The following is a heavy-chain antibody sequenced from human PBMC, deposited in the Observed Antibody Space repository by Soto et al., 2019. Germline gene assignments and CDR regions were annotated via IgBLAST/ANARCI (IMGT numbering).Heavy chain of an antibody. CDR1: GFTFGDYA. D-gene: IGHD3-3*01. V-gene: IGHV3-49*03. Sequence: PGGSLRLSCTASGFTFGDYAMSWFRQAPGKGLEWVGFIRSKAYGGTTEYAASVKGRFTISRDDSKSIAYLQMNSLKTEDTAVYYCTRGTERITFFGVVSEFDYWGQEPLVTAS. CDR2: IRSKAYGGTT. J-gene: IGHJ4*02. CDR3: TRGTERITFFGVVSEFDY.